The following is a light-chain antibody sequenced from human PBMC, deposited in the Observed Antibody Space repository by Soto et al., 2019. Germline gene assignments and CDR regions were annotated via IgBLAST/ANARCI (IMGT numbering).Light chain of an antibody. CDR1: SSDVGGYNY. CDR2: DVS. Sequence: QSVLTQPASVSGSPGQSITISCTGTSSDVGGYNYVSWYQQHPGKAPKLMIYDVSNRPSGVSNRFSGSKSGNTASLTISGLLAEEEADYYCSSYTSSSTGYVFGTGTKLTVL. J-gene: IGLJ1*01. V-gene: IGLV2-14*01. CDR3: SSYTSSSTGYV.